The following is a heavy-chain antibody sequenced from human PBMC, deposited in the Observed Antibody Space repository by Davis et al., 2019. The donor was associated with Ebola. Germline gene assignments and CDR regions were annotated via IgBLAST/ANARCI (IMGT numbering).Heavy chain of an antibody. D-gene: IGHD2-2*01. CDR3: ASTSEYPIEVNY. V-gene: IGHV1-2*02. CDR2: INPNSGGT. J-gene: IGHJ4*02. CDR1: GYTFTSYG. Sequence: ASVKVSCKASGYTFTSYGISWVRQAPGQGLEWMGWINPNSGGTNYAQKFQGRVTMTRDTSISTAYMELSRLRSDDTAVYYCASTSEYPIEVNYWGQGTLVTVSS.